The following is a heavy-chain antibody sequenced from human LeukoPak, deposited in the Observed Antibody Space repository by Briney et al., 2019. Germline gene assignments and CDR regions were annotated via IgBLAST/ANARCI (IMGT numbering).Heavy chain of an antibody. CDR2: ISARGGSK. CDR1: GFSFSTYA. J-gene: IGHJ4*02. D-gene: IGHD5-12*01. V-gene: IGHV3-23*01. Sequence: GGSLRLSCAASGFSFSTYAMSWARKPPGKGLKWVTAISARGGSKYSADSVKGRFTISRDNSKNTLYLQMNSLRAEDTAVYYCARFRYIGSDLEVFDSWGQGTLVTVSS. CDR3: ARFRYIGSDLEVFDS.